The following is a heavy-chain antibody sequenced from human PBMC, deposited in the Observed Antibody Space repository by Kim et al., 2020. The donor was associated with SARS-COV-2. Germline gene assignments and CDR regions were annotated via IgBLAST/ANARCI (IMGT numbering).Heavy chain of an antibody. CDR1: GFTFTSSA. V-gene: IGHV1-58*01. D-gene: IGHD3-10*01. CDR2: IVVGSGNT. J-gene: IGHJ6*02. Sequence: SVKVSCKASGFTFTSSAVQWVRQARGQRLEWIGWIVVGSGNTNYAQKFQERVTITRDMSTSTAYMELSSLRSEDTAVYYCAADRGYYGSGSYFWYYYYGMDVWGQGTTVTVSS. CDR3: AADRGYYGSGSYFWYYYYGMDV.